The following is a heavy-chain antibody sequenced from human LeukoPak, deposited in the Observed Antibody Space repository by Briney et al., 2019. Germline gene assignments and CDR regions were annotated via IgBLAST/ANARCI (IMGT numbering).Heavy chain of an antibody. J-gene: IGHJ4*02. CDR2: ITDSGAGT. CDR1: GFTFSSYA. CDR3: AKFGDPRRGTYFDY. D-gene: IGHD3-10*01. Sequence: GGTLRLSCAASGFTFSSYAMSWVPHAPGKGLEWVSAITDSGAGTYYADSARGRFTISRDNSKNTLYLQMNGLSAEDTAVYYCAKFGDPRRGTYFDYWGRGTVVSVSS. V-gene: IGHV3-23*01.